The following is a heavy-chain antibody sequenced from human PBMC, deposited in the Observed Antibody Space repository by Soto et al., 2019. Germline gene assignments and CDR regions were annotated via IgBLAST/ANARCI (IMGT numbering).Heavy chain of an antibody. CDR1: RVAFSKFI. D-gene: IGHD6-19*01. J-gene: IGHJ6*02. Sequence: QAQLEQSGGEVKKPGSSVKVSCKASRVAFSKFIVTWVRQAPGLGLEWVGGIIPIFGTANYAQKFQGRVTITADESTNTAYLEVNNLRSEDTAVYYCAKGRYSSPMGYYYGMDVWGQGTTVTVSS. CDR2: IIPIFGTA. CDR3: AKGRYSSPMGYYYGMDV. V-gene: IGHV1-69*01.